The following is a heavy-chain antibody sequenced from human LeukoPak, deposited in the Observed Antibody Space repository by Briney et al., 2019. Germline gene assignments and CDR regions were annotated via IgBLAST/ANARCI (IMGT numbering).Heavy chain of an antibody. CDR3: ARAGGYYDSSGPFDY. V-gene: IGHV4-61*02. D-gene: IGHD3-22*01. J-gene: IGHJ4*02. Sequence: SETLSLTCTVSGGSISSGSYYWSWIRQPAGTGLEWIGRIYTSGSTNYNPSLKSRVTISVDTSKNQFSLKLSSVTAADTAVYYCARAGGYYDSSGPFDYWGQGTLVTVSS. CDR2: IYTSGST. CDR1: GGSISSGSYY.